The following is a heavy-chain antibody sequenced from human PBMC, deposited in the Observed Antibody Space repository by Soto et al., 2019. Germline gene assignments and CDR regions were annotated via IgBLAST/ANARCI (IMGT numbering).Heavy chain of an antibody. CDR2: ISYSGRT. D-gene: IGHD5-18*01. Sequence: SETLSLTCTVSGASIITDNYFWVWIRQSPRRGLELIGSISYSGRTYDNPSLQSRVTISIDASKNQFSLKLTSVTAADTAVYYCARGGIQLSYAFDYWGQGIQVTVSS. CDR3: ARGGIQLSYAFDY. CDR1: GASIITDNYF. J-gene: IGHJ4*02. V-gene: IGHV4-39*07.